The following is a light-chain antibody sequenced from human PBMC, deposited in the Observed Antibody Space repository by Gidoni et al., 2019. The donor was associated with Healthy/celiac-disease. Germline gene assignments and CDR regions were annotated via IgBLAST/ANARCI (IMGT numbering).Light chain of an antibody. CDR2: AAS. CDR1: QSISSS. V-gene: IGKV1-39*01. J-gene: IGKJ5*01. Sequence: DIQMSVSPFSLSPSVGDRVTITCRASQSISSSLHWYQQIPGKASKLLIYAASSLQGRVPSRLSGGGSGANDSLTISSRLQEDFATYYCHQSYGNPRTFGQGTRVEIK. CDR3: HQSYGNPRT.